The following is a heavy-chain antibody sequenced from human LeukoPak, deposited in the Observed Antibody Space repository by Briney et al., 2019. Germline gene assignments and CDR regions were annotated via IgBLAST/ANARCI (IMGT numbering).Heavy chain of an antibody. Sequence: GGSLRLSCAASGFTFTSYSMNWVRQTPGKGLEWVSFISSSSSAIYYADSVKGRFTISRDNAKNSLFLQMNSLRAEDTAVYYCAREYSSSSGRAFDIWGQGTMVTVSS. CDR3: AREYSSSSGRAFDI. D-gene: IGHD6-6*01. V-gene: IGHV3-48*01. CDR2: ISSSSSAI. J-gene: IGHJ3*02. CDR1: GFTFTSYS.